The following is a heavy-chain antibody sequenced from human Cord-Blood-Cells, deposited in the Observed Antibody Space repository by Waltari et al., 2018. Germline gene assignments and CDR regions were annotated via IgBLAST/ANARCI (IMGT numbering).Heavy chain of an antibody. CDR1: RGSFSGSY. CDR2: INQSGST. V-gene: IGHV4-34*01. Sequence: QVQLQQWGAGLLKPSETLSLTCAVYRGSFSGSYWSWIRQPPGKGLEWIGEINQSGSTNYNPSLKSRVTISGDTAKNQFSLKLSSVTAADTAVYYCARGIIAALIIWGQGTLVTVSS. J-gene: IGHJ4*02. D-gene: IGHD6-6*01. CDR3: ARGIIAALII.